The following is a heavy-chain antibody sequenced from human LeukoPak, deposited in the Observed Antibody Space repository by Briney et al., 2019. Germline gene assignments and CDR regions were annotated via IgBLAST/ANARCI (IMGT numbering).Heavy chain of an antibody. Sequence: ASVKVSCKASGYTFTSYYMHWVRQAPGQGLEWMGIINPSGGSTSYVQKFQSRVTMTRDTSTSTVYMELSSLRSEDTAVYYCARGPRITIFGVVRYKGYFDYWGQGTLVTVSS. J-gene: IGHJ4*02. CDR3: ARGPRITIFGVVRYKGYFDY. CDR2: INPSGGST. V-gene: IGHV1-46*01. CDR1: GYTFTSYY. D-gene: IGHD3-3*01.